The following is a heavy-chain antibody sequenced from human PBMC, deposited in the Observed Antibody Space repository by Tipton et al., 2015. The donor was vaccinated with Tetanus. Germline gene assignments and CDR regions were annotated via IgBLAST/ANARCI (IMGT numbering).Heavy chain of an antibody. CDR1: GGSISSGGYS. CDR2: MYYSGTT. Sequence: TLSLTCAVSGGSISSGGYSWTWIRQPPGKGLQWIGYMYYSGTTHNNPSLKSRVTISIDRSKNQLSLKLTSVTAADTAVYYCARATSTGPAYNWFDPWGQGTLVTVSS. D-gene: IGHD2-8*02. V-gene: IGHV4-30-2*01. CDR3: ARATSTGPAYNWFDP. J-gene: IGHJ5*02.